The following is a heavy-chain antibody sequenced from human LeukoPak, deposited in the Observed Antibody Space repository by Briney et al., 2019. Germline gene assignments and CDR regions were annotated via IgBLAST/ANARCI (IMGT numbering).Heavy chain of an antibody. CDR1: GGSISSYY. CDR3: ARSLGYSYGHTPFDY. Sequence: SETMSLTCTVSGGSISSYYWSWIRQPPGKGLEWIGYIYYSGSTNCNPSLKSRVTISVDTSKNQFSLKLSSVTAADTAVYYCARSLGYSYGHTPFDYWGQGTLVTVSS. D-gene: IGHD5-18*01. V-gene: IGHV4-59*01. CDR2: IYYSGST. J-gene: IGHJ4*02.